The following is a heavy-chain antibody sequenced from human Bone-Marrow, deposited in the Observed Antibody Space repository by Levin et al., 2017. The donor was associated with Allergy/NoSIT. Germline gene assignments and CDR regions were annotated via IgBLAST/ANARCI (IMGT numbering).Heavy chain of an antibody. CDR2: IYPSDSET. V-gene: IGHV5-51*04. Sequence: KVSCKGSGYSFTTYWIGWVRQMPGKGLEWMGIIYPSDSETRYSPSFQGQVTISADHLISTVYLQWSNLKASDSALYYCVRAGTASHYYAMDVWGQGTTVTVSS. D-gene: IGHD2-21*02. J-gene: IGHJ6*02. CDR3: VRAGTASHYYAMDV. CDR1: GYSFTTYW.